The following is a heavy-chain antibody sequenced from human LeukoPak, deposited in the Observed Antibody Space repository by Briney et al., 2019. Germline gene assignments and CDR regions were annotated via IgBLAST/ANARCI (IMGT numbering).Heavy chain of an antibody. Sequence: SETLSPTCAVYGGSFSGYYWSWIRQPPGKGLEWIGEINHSGSTNYNPSLKSRVTISVDTSKNQFSLKLSSVTAADTAVYYCARLSVTNYYYYYYMDVWGKGTTVTVSS. CDR1: GGSFSGYY. CDR3: ARLSVTNYYYYYYMDV. V-gene: IGHV4-34*01. J-gene: IGHJ6*03. CDR2: INHSGST. D-gene: IGHD4-11*01.